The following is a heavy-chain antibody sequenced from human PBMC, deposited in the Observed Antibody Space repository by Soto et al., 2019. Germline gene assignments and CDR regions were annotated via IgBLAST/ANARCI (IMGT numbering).Heavy chain of an antibody. D-gene: IGHD3-10*01. J-gene: IGHJ6*02. V-gene: IGHV4-34*02. Sequence: QVQLQQWGAGLLRPSETLSLTCAFYGGSFDDFYWSWVRQSPGKGLEWVGEISHDGGTNYSPSLASRVSISVDTSQNQFSLPLRSVTAADTGLYYCARGQLVWYGDLTPYHRDMDVWGQGTTVTVSS. CDR3: ARGQLVWYGDLTPYHRDMDV. CDR1: GGSFDDFY. CDR2: ISHDGGT.